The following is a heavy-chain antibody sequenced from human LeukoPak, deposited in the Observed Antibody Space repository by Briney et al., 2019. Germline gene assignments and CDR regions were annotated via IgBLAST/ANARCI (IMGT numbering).Heavy chain of an antibody. Sequence: PGGSLRLSCAASGFTFSSYAMSWVRQAPGKGLEWVSAISGSGGSTYYADSVKGRFTISRDNSKNTLYLQMNNLRVEDTAVYYCAKGRSSSSRGSFNYRGQGTLVTVSS. CDR1: GFTFSSYA. D-gene: IGHD6-13*01. V-gene: IGHV3-23*01. CDR2: ISGSGGST. J-gene: IGHJ4*02. CDR3: AKGRSSSSRGSFNY.